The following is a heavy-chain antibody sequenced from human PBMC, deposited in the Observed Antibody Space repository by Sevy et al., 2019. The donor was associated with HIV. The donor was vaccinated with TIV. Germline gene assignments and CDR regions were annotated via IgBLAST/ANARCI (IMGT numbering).Heavy chain of an antibody. CDR2: ISGSGDNS. D-gene: IGHD3-22*01. V-gene: IGHV3-23*01. J-gene: IGHJ4*02. CDR1: GFTFSGYA. CDR3: AKVDFYYVSSGYYLFDF. Sequence: GGSLRLSCAASGFTFSGYAMSWVRQAPGKGLEWVSGISGSGDNSYYADSVKGRFTISRDNSKNTLYLQMNILRAEDTNVYYCAKVDFYYVSSGYYLFDFWGQGTLVTVSS.